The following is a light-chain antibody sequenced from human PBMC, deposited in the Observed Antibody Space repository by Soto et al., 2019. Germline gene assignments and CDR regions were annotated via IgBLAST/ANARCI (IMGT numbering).Light chain of an antibody. Sequence: DIQMTQSPSSLSASVGARVSITCQASQDIRTALSWFQQKPGRAPRLLIYGASYLETGVPSRFRGSGSGTDFIFTISSRQPEDIATYYCQHYHNLPPYTFGPGTRVDVK. V-gene: IGKV1-33*01. CDR3: QHYHNLPPYT. CDR1: QDIRTA. CDR2: GAS. J-gene: IGKJ3*01.